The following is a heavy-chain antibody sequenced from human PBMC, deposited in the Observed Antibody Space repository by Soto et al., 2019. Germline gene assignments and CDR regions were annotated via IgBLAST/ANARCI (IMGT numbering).Heavy chain of an antibody. CDR3: AKSRYSDSSGDFYDY. CDR2: IGGSGRTT. Sequence: VGSLRLSCAASAFTFNNYAMSWVRQAPWKGLEWVSGIGGSGRTTYYADSVKGRFTISRDNSNNTLFLQMNSLRAEDTAVYYCAKSRYSDSSGDFYDYWGQGTL. V-gene: IGHV3-23*01. J-gene: IGHJ4*02. CDR1: AFTFNNYA. D-gene: IGHD3-22*01.